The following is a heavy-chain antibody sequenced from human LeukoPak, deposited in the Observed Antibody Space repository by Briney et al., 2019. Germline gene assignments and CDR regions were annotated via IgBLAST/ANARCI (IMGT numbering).Heavy chain of an antibody. D-gene: IGHD1-26*01. CDR2: IRSKAYGGTT. CDR1: GFTFGDYA. J-gene: IGHJ5*02. V-gene: IGHV3-49*04. Sequence: GGSLRLSCTASGFTFGDYAMSWVRQAPEKGLEWVGFIRSKAYGGTTEYAASVKGRFTISRDDSKSIAYLQMNSLKTEDTAVYYCTRDQVRYSGSYYWFDPWGQGTLVTVSS. CDR3: TRDQVRYSGSYYWFDP.